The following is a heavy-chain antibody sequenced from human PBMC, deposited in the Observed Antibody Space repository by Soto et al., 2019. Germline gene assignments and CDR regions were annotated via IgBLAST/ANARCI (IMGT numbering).Heavy chain of an antibody. D-gene: IGHD3-10*01. CDR2: ISSTSDYI. CDR3: AKIAGFGEYCSDY. Sequence: EVQLVESGGGLVKPGGSLRLSCAASGFTFSSYSMNWVRQAPGKGLEWVSYISSTSDYIDYADSVKGRFTISRDNAQNSLYLQINSLRAEDTAVYYCAKIAGFGEYCSDYWGQGTVVTVSS. V-gene: IGHV3-21*06. CDR1: GFTFSSYS. J-gene: IGHJ4*02.